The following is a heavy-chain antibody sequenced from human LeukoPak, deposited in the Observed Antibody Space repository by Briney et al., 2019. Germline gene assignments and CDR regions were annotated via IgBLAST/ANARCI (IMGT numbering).Heavy chain of an antibody. V-gene: IGHV4-39*01. CDR1: GGPISSSSYY. CDR3: ARQGYYDSSGYR. D-gene: IGHD3-22*01. CDR2: IYYSGST. Sequence: PSETLSLTCTVSGGPISSSSYYWGWIRQPPGKGLEWIGSIYYSGSTYYNPSLKSRVTISVDTSKNQFSLKLSSVTAADTAVYYCARQGYYDSSGYRWGQGTLVTVSS. J-gene: IGHJ5*02.